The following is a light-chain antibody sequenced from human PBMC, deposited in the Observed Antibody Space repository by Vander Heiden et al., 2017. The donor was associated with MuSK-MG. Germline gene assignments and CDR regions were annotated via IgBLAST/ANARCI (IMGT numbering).Light chain of an antibody. CDR2: DIS. V-gene: IGLV2-14*03. J-gene: IGLJ2*01. Sequence: QSALTQPASVSGSPGQSITISCTGTSSYVGRYEYVSWYQQLPGNAPKLLIFDISFRPSGVSSRFSGSRSGNTASLTISGLQAEDEAHYYCSSYTSSSTVVFGGGTKLTVL. CDR1: SSYVGRYEY. CDR3: SSYTSSSTVV.